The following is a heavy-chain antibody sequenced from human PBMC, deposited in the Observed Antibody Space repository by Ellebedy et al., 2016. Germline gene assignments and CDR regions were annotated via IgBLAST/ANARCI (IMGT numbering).Heavy chain of an antibody. Sequence: GGSLRLSCAPSGFTFSSYWMSWVRQAPGKGLEWVAIVNQGGSDKYYVDSVRGRFTISRDNANSSLYLHMNSLRGEDTAVYYCARADWNSIDYWGQGALVTVSS. J-gene: IGHJ4*02. V-gene: IGHV3-7*03. CDR3: ARADWNSIDY. D-gene: IGHD1-1*01. CDR1: GFTFSSYW. CDR2: VNQGGSDK.